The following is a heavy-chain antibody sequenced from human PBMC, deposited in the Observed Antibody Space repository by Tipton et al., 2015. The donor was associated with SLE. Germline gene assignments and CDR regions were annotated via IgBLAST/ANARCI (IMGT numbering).Heavy chain of an antibody. J-gene: IGHJ2*01. CDR3: ATLVGGYRSASRVVWYFDL. Sequence: TLSLTCTVSGGSINSYYWSWIRQPPGKGLEWIGSIYFSGTTNYSPSLKSRVTISVDSSKNQFSLKMSYVTAADTAVYYCATLVGGYRSASRVVWYFDLWGRGTPVTVSS. CDR1: GGSINSYY. V-gene: IGHV4-59*01. D-gene: IGHD6-25*01. CDR2: IYFSGTT.